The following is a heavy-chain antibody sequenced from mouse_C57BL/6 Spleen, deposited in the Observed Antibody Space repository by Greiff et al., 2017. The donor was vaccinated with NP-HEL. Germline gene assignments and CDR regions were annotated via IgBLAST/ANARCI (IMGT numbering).Heavy chain of an antibody. D-gene: IGHD2-4*01. CDR3: AREGIYYDLYYAMDY. J-gene: IGHJ4*01. CDR1: GYTFTDYN. V-gene: IGHV1-22*01. CDR2: INPNNGGT. Sequence: VQLQQSGPELVKPGASVKMSRKASGYTFTDYNMHWVKQSHGKSLEWIGYINPNNGGTSYNQKFKGKATLTVNKSSSTAYMELRSLTSEDSAVYYCAREGIYYDLYYAMDYWGQGTSVTVSS.